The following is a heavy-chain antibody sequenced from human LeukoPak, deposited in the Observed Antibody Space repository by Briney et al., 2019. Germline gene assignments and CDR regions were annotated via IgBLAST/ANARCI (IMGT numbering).Heavy chain of an antibody. D-gene: IGHD3-22*01. V-gene: IGHV3-30*03. CDR3: ARVGYPGIGYPIDY. CDR2: ISYDGSNK. Sequence: GGSLRLSCAASGFTFSSYGMHWVRQAPGKGLEWVAVISYDGSNKYYADSVKGRFTISRDTSKNTLYLQMNSLTADDTAVYYCARVGYPGIGYPIDYWGQGTLVTVSS. CDR1: GFTFSSYG. J-gene: IGHJ4*02.